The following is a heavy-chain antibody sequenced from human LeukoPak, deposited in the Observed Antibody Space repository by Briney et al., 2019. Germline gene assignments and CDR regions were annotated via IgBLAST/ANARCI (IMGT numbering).Heavy chain of an antibody. J-gene: IGHJ4*02. Sequence: PSETLSLTCNVSGGSISGYHWSWIRQPPGKGLEWIGYIYYSGSTNYNPSLKSRVTISVDTSKNQFSLKLSSVTAADTAVYYCARHLDYGDYVYFDYWGQGTLVTVSS. V-gene: IGHV4-59*08. CDR1: GGSISGYH. CDR3: ARHLDYGDYVYFDY. D-gene: IGHD4-17*01. CDR2: IYYSGST.